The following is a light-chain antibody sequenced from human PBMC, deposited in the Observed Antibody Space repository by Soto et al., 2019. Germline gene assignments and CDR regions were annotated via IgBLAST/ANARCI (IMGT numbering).Light chain of an antibody. CDR2: EVS. CDR3: SSWDDSLSGVV. J-gene: IGLJ2*01. Sequence: QSALTQPASVSGSPGQSITISCTGTSSDVGGYNYVSWYQQHPGKAPKLMIYEVSNRPSGVSNRFSGSKSGNTASLTISGLQAEDEADYYCSSWDDSLSGVVFGGGTKVTVL. V-gene: IGLV2-14*01. CDR1: SSDVGGYNY.